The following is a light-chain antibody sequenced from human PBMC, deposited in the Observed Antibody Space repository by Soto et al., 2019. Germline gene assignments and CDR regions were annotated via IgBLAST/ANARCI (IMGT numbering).Light chain of an antibody. J-gene: IGLJ1*01. Sequence: QSALTQPASVSGSPGQSITISCTGTSSDIGGYNSVSWYQQHPGKAPKLMIYEVSNRPSGVSNRFSGSKSGNTASLTISGLQAEDEADYYCSSYASSSPYVFGTETKVTVL. V-gene: IGLV2-14*01. CDR2: EVS. CDR3: SSYASSSPYV. CDR1: SSDIGGYNS.